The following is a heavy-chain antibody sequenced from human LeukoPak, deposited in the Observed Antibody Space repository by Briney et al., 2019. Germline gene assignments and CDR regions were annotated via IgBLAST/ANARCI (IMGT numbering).Heavy chain of an antibody. CDR2: INAGNGNT. J-gene: IGHJ4*02. V-gene: IGHV1-3*01. CDR3: ARCGYSYGYYDY. Sequence: ASVKVSCKASGYTFTSYAMHWVRQAPGQRLEWMGWINAGNGNTKYSQKFQGRVTITRDTSASTAYMELSSLRSEDTAVYYCARCGYSYGYYDYWGQGTLVTVSS. CDR1: GYTFTSYA. D-gene: IGHD5-18*01.